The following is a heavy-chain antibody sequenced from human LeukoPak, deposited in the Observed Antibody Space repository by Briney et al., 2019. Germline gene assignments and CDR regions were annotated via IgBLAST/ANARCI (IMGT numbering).Heavy chain of an antibody. D-gene: IGHD3-22*01. V-gene: IGHV1-46*01. CDR2: INPNGGGT. Sequence: ASVKVSCKASGYTFTTYSMHWVRQAPGQGPEWMGIINPNGGGTSYAQKFQGRVTMTRDTSTSTVYMELYSLRSEDTAVYHCAREGSSGYYYFDYWGQGTLVTVSS. CDR1: GYTFTTYS. CDR3: AREGSSGYYYFDY. J-gene: IGHJ4*02.